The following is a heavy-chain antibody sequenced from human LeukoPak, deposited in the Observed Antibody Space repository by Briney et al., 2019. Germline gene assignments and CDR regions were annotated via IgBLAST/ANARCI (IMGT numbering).Heavy chain of an antibody. D-gene: IGHD3-22*01. V-gene: IGHV3-9*01. CDR2: ISWHSGSI. CDR1: GFTFHDYA. CDR3: AKDTWDSSGYLSL. Sequence: GVSLRLSCEVSGFTFHDYAMHWVRHAPGKGLEWVSGISWHSGSIGYADSVKGRFTISRDNAKNSLYLQMNSLRAEDTALYYCAKDTWDSSGYLSLWGQGTLVTVSS. J-gene: IGHJ4*02.